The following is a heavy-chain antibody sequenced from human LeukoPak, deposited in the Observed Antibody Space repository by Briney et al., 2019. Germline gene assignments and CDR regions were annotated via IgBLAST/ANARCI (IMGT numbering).Heavy chain of an antibody. D-gene: IGHD3-10*01. Sequence: ASVKVSCKASGYTFTSYGISWVRQAPVQGLGWMGWISAYNGNTNYAQKLQGRVTMTTDTSTSTAYMELRSLRSDDTAVYYCARDRGDYGSGSYYKAWGQGTLVTVSS. J-gene: IGHJ5*02. CDR3: ARDRGDYGSGSYYKA. CDR1: GYTFTSYG. CDR2: ISAYNGNT. V-gene: IGHV1-18*01.